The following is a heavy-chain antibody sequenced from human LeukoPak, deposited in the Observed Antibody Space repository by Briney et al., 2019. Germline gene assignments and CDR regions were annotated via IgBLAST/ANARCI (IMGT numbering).Heavy chain of an antibody. Sequence: GGSLRLSCAASGFTFSSYGMHWVRQAPGKGLEWVAVIWYDGSNKYYADSVKGRFTISRDNSKNTLYLQMNSLRAEDTAVYYCARAAYYYDSSGYSPAPNFDYWGQGTLVTVSS. V-gene: IGHV3-33*01. J-gene: IGHJ4*02. CDR2: IWYDGSNK. CDR1: GFTFSSYG. D-gene: IGHD3-22*01. CDR3: ARAAYYYDSSGYSPAPNFDY.